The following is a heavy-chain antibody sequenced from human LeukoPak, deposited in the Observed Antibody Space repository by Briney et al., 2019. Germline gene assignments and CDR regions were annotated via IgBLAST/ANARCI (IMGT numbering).Heavy chain of an antibody. V-gene: IGHV3-53*01. CDR2: IYSRGGT. D-gene: IGHD3-22*01. CDR3: ARKTDSSGSGDY. J-gene: IGHJ4*02. Sequence: GGSLRLSCEASGLPASTNFMSWVGKAPGKGLECVSVIYSRGGTYYADSVQGRFTISRDASKNTLFLQMNSLRADDTAVYYCARKTDSSGSGDYWGQGTLVTVSS. CDR1: GLPASTNF.